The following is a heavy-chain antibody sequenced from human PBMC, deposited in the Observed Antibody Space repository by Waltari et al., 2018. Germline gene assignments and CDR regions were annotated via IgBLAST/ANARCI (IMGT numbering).Heavy chain of an antibody. J-gene: IGHJ4*02. CDR1: GFTFSSYA. D-gene: IGHD6-19*01. V-gene: IGHV3-23*01. CDR2: ISGSGGST. Sequence: EVQLLESGGGLVQPGGSLRLSCAASGFTFSSYAMSWVRKAPGKGLEWVSAISGSGGSTYYADSVKGRFTISRDNSKNTLYLQMNSPRAEDTAVYYCAKVRRAIAVAANFDYWGQGTLVTVSS. CDR3: AKVRRAIAVAANFDY.